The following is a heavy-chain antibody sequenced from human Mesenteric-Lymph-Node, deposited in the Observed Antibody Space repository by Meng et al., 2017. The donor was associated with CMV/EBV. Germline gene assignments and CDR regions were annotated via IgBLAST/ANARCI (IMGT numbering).Heavy chain of an antibody. J-gene: IGHJ5*02. CDR3: AIDRSSSWYGATNWFDP. CDR2: INPNSGNT. CDR1: SHD. Sequence: SHDTRWVQLATGKGLEWMGWINPNSGNTGYAKKFQGRVTMTRNTSISTAYMELSSLRSEDTAVYYCAIDRSSSWYGATNWFDPWGQGTLVTVSS. V-gene: IGHV1-8*01. D-gene: IGHD6-13*01.